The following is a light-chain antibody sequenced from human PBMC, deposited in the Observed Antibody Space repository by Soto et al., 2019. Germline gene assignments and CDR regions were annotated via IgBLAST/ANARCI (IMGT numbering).Light chain of an antibody. J-gene: IGKJ5*01. Sequence: EILFTQSPGTLSLSPGERATLSCRASHSVSSKVAWYQQKPGQAPRLLIYGTSIRATGIPARFSGSGSGTEFSLTISSLQYEDSAVYYCQQYNRWPPITFGQGTRLEIK. CDR1: HSVSSK. CDR3: QQYNRWPPIT. V-gene: IGKV3-15*01. CDR2: GTS.